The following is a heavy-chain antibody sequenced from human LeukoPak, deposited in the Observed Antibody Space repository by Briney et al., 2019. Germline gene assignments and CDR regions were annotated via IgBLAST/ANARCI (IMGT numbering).Heavy chain of an antibody. CDR1: GFTFSSYS. D-gene: IGHD5-18*01. Sequence: PGGSLRLSCAASGFTFSSYSMNWVRQAPGKGLEWVSSISSSSSYIYYADSVKGRFTISRDNAKNSLYLQMNSLRAEDTAVYYCARDVDSYGQDAFDIWGQGTMVTVSS. J-gene: IGHJ3*02. CDR2: ISSSSSYI. V-gene: IGHV3-21*01. CDR3: ARDVDSYGQDAFDI.